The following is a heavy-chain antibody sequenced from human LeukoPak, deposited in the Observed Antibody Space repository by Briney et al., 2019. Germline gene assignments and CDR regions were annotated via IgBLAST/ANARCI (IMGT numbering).Heavy chain of an antibody. CDR1: GGSISSGGYY. V-gene: IGHV4-61*08. Sequence: PSQTLSLTCTVSGGSISSGGYYWSWTRQPPGKGLEWIGYIYYSGSTNYNPSLKSRVTISVDTSKNQFSLKLSSVTAADTAVYYCARFLLFGMDVWGQGTTVTVSS. J-gene: IGHJ6*02. CDR2: IYYSGST. D-gene: IGHD3-10*01. CDR3: ARFLLFGMDV.